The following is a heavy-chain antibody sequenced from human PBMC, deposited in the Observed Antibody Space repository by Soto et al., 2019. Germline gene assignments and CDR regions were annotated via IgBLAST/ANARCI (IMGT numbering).Heavy chain of an antibody. CDR2: IYTSETT. V-gene: IGHV4-4*07. J-gene: IGHJ4*02. CDR3: ARDEGLTTVPSFDF. CDR1: GGSISSSY. Sequence: PSETLSLTCTVSGGSISSSYWSWIRQPAGKGLEWIGRIYTSETTYYNPSLKSRVTMSIDSSRNQFSLKLSSVTAADTAVYYCARDEGLTTVPSFDFWGQGTLVTVSS. D-gene: IGHD4-17*01.